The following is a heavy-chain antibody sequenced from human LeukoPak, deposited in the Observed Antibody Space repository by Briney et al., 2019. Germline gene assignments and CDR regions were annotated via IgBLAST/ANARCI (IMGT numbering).Heavy chain of an antibody. CDR2: IYTSGST. Sequence: SETLSLTCTVSGGSISSYSWSWIRQPAGKGLEWIGRIYTSGSTNYNPSLKSRVTMSVDTSKNQFSLKLSSVTAADTAVYYCASSPRYQLLPLDAFDIWGQGTMVTVSS. CDR3: ASSPRYQLLPLDAFDI. V-gene: IGHV4-4*07. J-gene: IGHJ3*02. CDR1: GGSISSYS. D-gene: IGHD2-2*01.